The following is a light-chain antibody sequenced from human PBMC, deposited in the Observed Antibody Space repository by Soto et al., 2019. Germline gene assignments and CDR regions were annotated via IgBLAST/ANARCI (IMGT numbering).Light chain of an antibody. V-gene: IGKV3-11*01. CDR2: GAS. J-gene: IGKJ1*01. Sequence: VMTQAPATLSVSPGEIATLSCRASQTINNNVAWYQLKDGQVPRLVIYGASNRATGIPARFSGSGSGTDCTLTISSLEPEDVAVYYCQQNSNLQGTFGQGTKVDIK. CDR1: QTINNN. CDR3: QQNSNLQGT.